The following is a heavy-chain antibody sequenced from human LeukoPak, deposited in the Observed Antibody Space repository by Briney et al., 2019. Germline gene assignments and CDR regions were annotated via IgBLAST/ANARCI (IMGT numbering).Heavy chain of an antibody. V-gene: IGHV1-2*02. D-gene: IGHD2-15*01. J-gene: IGHJ4*02. Sequence: GASVKVSCKASGYIFTASYIHWVRQAPRQGLEWMGWMNPNIGGTSFAKKFQGRVTLPRDTSIPTTYLEVPGLRSDDTAVYFCARGDCSGVSCYSVDSWGQGTLVTVSS. CDR3: ARGDCSGVSCYSVDS. CDR1: GYIFTASY. CDR2: MNPNIGGT.